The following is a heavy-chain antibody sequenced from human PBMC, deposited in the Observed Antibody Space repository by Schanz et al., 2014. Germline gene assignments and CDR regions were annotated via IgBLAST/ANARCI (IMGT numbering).Heavy chain of an antibody. CDR1: GFTFSGFW. CDR2: IKKDGSEK. CDR3: VRDSFFAFDY. V-gene: IGHV3-7*01. J-gene: IGHJ4*02. D-gene: IGHD3-3*01. Sequence: EVQLAESGGGLVQPGGSLRLSCAASGFTFSGFWMTWVRQAPGKGLEWVANIKKDGSEKYYVDSVKGRFTISRDNAKNSLFLQMNSLRPEDTAVYYCVRDSFFAFDYWGQGTLXTVSS.